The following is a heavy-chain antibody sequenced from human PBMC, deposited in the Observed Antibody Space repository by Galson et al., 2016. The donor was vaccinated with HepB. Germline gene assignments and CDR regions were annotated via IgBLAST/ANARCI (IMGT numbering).Heavy chain of an antibody. CDR3: VRGSYSSDWYRTSAYDFGMDV. Sequence: SLRLSCAASGFSFSNYDMYWVRQAPRKGLEWASSIYTAGDTYYQDSVEGRFTVSRENAKNSLYLHMNSLRAGDTAVYYCVRGSYSSDWYRTSAYDFGMDVWGKGTPVTVSS. CDR1: GFSFSNYD. V-gene: IGHV3-13*01. J-gene: IGHJ6*04. D-gene: IGHD6-19*01. CDR2: IYTAGDT.